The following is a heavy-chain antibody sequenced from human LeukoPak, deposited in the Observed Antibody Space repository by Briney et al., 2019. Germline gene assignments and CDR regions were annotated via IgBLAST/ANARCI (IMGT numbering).Heavy chain of an antibody. D-gene: IGHD6-19*01. CDR3: AREGSGWYSFPYGMDV. CDR2: IWHDGSNK. CDR1: GFTFSSYG. V-gene: IGHV3-33*01. Sequence: GRAPILSCAAAGFTFSSYGMHWVRQAPGKGREGVAGIWHDGSNKYYADSVKGRFTIPRDNSKNTLYLQMNSLRAEDTAVYYCAREGSGWYSFPYGMDVWGKGTTVTVSS. J-gene: IGHJ6*04.